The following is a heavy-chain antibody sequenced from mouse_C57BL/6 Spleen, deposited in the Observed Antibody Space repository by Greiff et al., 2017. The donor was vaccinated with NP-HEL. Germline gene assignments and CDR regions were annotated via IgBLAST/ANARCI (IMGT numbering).Heavy chain of an antibody. CDR1: GYTFTSYT. Sequence: QVQLQQSGAELARPGASVKMSCKASGYTFTSYTMHWVKQRPGQGLEWIGYINPSSGYTKYNQKFKDKATLTADKSSSTAYMQLSSLTSEDSADYYCARALYYGNPWFAYWGQGTLVTVSA. CDR2: INPSSGYT. D-gene: IGHD2-1*01. V-gene: IGHV1-4*01. J-gene: IGHJ3*01. CDR3: ARALYYGNPWFAY.